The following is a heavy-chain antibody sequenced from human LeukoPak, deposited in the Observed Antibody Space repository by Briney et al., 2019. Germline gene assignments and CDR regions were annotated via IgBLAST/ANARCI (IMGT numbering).Heavy chain of an antibody. D-gene: IGHD3-22*01. CDR3: AKRVQYDDSHYCIFDY. V-gene: IGHV3-23*01. J-gene: IGHJ4*02. Sequence: PGGSRRLSCAASGFTFSNYVMNWVRQAPGKGLEWVSTIDANAVGTYYADSVKGRFTISRDNSKNTLYLQMSSLRAEDTAVYYCAKRVQYDDSHYCIFDYWGQGTLVTVSS. CDR2: IDANAVGT. CDR1: GFTFSNYV.